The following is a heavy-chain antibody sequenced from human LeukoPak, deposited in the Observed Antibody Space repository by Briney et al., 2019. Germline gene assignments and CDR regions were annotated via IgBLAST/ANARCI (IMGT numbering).Heavy chain of an antibody. Sequence: KPSQTLSLTCTVSGDSTSSGNYYWSWIRQPAGRGLEWIGRIYNGGSTNYNPSLKSRVTISLDTSKNQFSLKLTSVTAADTAVYYCARGPHCSGGSCYSVSDYWGQGTLVTVSS. J-gene: IGHJ4*02. CDR3: ARGPHCSGGSCYSVSDY. CDR2: IYNGGST. V-gene: IGHV4-61*02. CDR1: GDSTSSGNYY. D-gene: IGHD2-15*01.